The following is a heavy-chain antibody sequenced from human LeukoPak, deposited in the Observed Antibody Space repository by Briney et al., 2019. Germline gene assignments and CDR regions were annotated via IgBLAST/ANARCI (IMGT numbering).Heavy chain of an antibody. CDR3: AKEVHPYDSGTYYFDY. V-gene: IGHV3-30*02. J-gene: IGHJ4*02. CDR2: IRHDGSNA. D-gene: IGHD3-10*01. CDR1: GFTFSSYC. Sequence: PGGSLRLSCVGSGFTFSSYCMRWVRQAAGKGLEWVSFIRHDGSNAYYADSVKGRFTVSRDNSKNTVFLQMNSLRVEEMAVYYCAKEVHPYDSGTYYFDYWGRGTLVTVSS.